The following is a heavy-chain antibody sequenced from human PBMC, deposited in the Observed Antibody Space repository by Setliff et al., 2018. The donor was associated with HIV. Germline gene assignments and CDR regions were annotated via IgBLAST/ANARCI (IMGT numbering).Heavy chain of an antibody. V-gene: IGHV4-4*09. CDR3: AIGDEYPGVFQS. CDR1: SASISNYH. D-gene: IGHD2-2*01. J-gene: IGHJ5*02. CDR2: IYTSGTT. Sequence: ETLSLTCAVSSASISNYHWSWIRQTPGKGLEWIGSIYTSGTTNYNPSLVGRITTSVDLSKNHFSLNLHSVTAADTAVYYCAIGDEYPGVFQSWGQGKVVTVSS.